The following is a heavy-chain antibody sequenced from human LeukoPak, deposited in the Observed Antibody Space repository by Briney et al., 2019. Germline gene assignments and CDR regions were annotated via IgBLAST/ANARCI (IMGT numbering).Heavy chain of an antibody. CDR1: GLPFSAYK. V-gene: IGHV3-74*01. Sequence: GGSLRLSCAASGLPFSAYKMHWVRQAPRKGLVWVSRISTDGYTTDYADFVQGRFTASRDNTKNTWSLEMNSLRAEDTAVYYCVVGGSPGYWGQGTLVTVSS. CDR2: ISTDGYTT. CDR3: VVGGSPGY. D-gene: IGHD2-15*01. J-gene: IGHJ4*02.